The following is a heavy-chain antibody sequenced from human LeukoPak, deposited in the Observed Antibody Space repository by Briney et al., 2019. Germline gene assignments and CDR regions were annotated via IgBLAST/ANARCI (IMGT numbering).Heavy chain of an antibody. CDR2: ITSSSSST. J-gene: IGHJ4*02. Sequence: GGSLRLSCAASGFTFRSFSMNWVRQAPGKGLEWISYITSSSSSTYYADSVKGRFTISRDNDKNSLYLQMNSLRADDTAVYHCARAIGSYGDSAYWGQGTLVTGSS. D-gene: IGHD4-17*01. CDR3: ARAIGSYGDSAY. V-gene: IGHV3-48*04. CDR1: GFTFRSFS.